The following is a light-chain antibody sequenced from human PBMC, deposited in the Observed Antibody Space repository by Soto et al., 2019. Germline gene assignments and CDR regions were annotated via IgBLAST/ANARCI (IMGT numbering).Light chain of an antibody. Sequence: QSALTQPPSASGSPGQSVTISCTGTSSDVGGYNYVSWYQQHPGKAPKLMIYEVSKRPSGVPDRFSGSKSGNTASLTVSGLQAEDEADYYCSSYACSNNLVFGGGTMVTVL. CDR2: EVS. CDR1: SSDVGGYNY. V-gene: IGLV2-8*01. J-gene: IGLJ2*01. CDR3: SSYACSNNLV.